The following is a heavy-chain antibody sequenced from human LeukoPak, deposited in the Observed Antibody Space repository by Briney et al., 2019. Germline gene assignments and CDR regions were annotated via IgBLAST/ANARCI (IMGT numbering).Heavy chain of an antibody. J-gene: IGHJ4*02. Sequence: QSGGSLRLSCAASGFTFSSYAMSWVRQAPGKGLEWVSAISGSGGSTYYADSVKGRFTISRDNSKNTLYLQMNSLRAEDTAVYYCAKEAWASDYGGNSFWYYFDYWGQGTLVTVSS. CDR1: GFTFSSYA. D-gene: IGHD4-23*01. CDR3: AKEAWASDYGGNSFWYYFDY. V-gene: IGHV3-23*01. CDR2: ISGSGGST.